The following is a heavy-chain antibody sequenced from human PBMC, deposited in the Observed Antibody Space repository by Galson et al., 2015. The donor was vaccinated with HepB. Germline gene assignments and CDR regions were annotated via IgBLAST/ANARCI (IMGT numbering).Heavy chain of an antibody. CDR1: GFSLSTSGVG. V-gene: IGHV2-5*02. CDR2: IYWDDDK. Sequence: PALVKPTQTLTLTCTFSGFSLSTSGVGVGWIRQPPGKALEWLALIYWDDDKRYSPSLKSRLTITKDTSKNQVVLTMTNMDPVDTATYYCAHRRCSYYYDSLGLCPRWGSFDYWGQGTLVTVSS. J-gene: IGHJ4*02. CDR3: AHRRCSYYYDSLGLCPRWGSFDY. D-gene: IGHD3-22*01.